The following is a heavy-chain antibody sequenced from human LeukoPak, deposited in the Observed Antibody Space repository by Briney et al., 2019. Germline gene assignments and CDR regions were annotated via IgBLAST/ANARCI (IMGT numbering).Heavy chain of an antibody. CDR2: ISSSSSTI. CDR1: GFTFSSYS. CDR3: ARDRIAARPWVISSTLPYYMDV. J-gene: IGHJ6*03. Sequence: PGGSLRLSCAASGFTFSSYSMNWVRQAPGKGLEWVSYISSSSSTIYYADSVKGRFTISRDNAKNSLYLQMNSLRAEDTAVYYCARDRIAARPWVISSTLPYYMDVWGKGTTVTVSS. D-gene: IGHD6-6*01. V-gene: IGHV3-48*01.